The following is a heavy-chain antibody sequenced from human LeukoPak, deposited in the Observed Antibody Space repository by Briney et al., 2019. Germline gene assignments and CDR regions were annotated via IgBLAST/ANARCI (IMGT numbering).Heavy chain of an antibody. CDR3: ARHITEDVVVVAATSDFDY. D-gene: IGHD2-15*01. Sequence: PSETLSLTCTVSGGSISSSSYYWGWIRQPPGKGLEWIGSIYYSGSTYYNPSLKSRVTISVDTSKNQFSLKLSSVTAADTAVYYCARHITEDVVVVAATSDFDYWGQGTLVTVSS. J-gene: IGHJ4*02. V-gene: IGHV4-39*01. CDR2: IYYSGST. CDR1: GGSISSSSYY.